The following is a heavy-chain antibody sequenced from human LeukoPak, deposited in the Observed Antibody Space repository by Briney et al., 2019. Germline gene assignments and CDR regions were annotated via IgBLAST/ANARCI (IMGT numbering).Heavy chain of an antibody. D-gene: IGHD6-19*01. Sequence: SETLSLTCTVSGGSISSYYWSWIRQPPGKGLEWNGYIYYSGSTNYNPSLKSRVTISVDTSKNQFSLKLSSVTAADTAVYYCARATAVAGNHYWGQGTLVTVSS. V-gene: IGHV4-59*01. CDR2: IYYSGST. CDR1: GGSISSYY. J-gene: IGHJ4*02. CDR3: ARATAVAGNHY.